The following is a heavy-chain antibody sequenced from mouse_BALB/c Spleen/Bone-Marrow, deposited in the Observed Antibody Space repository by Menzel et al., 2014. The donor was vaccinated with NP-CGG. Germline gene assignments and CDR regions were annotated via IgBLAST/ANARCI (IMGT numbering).Heavy chain of an antibody. D-gene: IGHD2-14*01. V-gene: IGHV1-69*02. CDR2: IYPSDSYT. CDR1: GYTFXSYW. Sequence: QVQLQQSGAELVRPGASVKLSCKASGYTFXSYWINWVKQRPGQGLEWIGNIYPSDSYTNYNQKFKDKATLTVDKSSSTAYMQLSSPTSEDSAVYYCTRRDRYDYYAMDYWGQGTSVTVSS. CDR3: TRRDRYDYYAMDY. J-gene: IGHJ4*01.